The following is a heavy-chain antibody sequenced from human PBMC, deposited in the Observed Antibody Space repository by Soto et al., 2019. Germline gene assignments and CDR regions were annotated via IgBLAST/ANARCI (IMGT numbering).Heavy chain of an antibody. D-gene: IGHD3-10*01. CDR3: ARAPRFGESSFYYYYYMDV. CDR1: GYTFTNYD. Sequence: GASVKVSCKASGYTFTNYDINWVRQATGQGLEWMGWMNPNSGNTGYAQKFQGRVTMTRNTSISTAYMELSSLRSEDTAVYYCARAPRFGESSFYYYYYMDVWGKGTTVTVSS. J-gene: IGHJ6*03. CDR2: MNPNSGNT. V-gene: IGHV1-8*01.